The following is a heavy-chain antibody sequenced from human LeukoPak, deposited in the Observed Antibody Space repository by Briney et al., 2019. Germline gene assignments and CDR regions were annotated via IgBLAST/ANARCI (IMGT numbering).Heavy chain of an antibody. CDR3: ARVSLPNHCSSTSCYVDNWFDP. CDR2: IYYSGST. CDR1: GGSISSYY. Sequence: SETLSLTCTVSGGSISSYYWSWIRQPPGGGLEWIGYIYYSGSTNYNPSLKSRVTISVDTSKNQFSLKLSSVTAADTAVYYCARVSLPNHCSSTSCYVDNWFDPWGQGTLVTVSS. J-gene: IGHJ5*02. D-gene: IGHD2-2*01. V-gene: IGHV4-59*01.